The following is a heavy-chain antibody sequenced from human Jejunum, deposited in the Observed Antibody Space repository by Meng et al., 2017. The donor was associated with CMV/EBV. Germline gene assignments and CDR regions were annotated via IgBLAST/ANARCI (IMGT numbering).Heavy chain of an antibody. CDR2: IKSEAEGETT. CDR1: GFNLRGAW. CDR3: AADFPSAIYPIDY. J-gene: IGHJ4*02. V-gene: IGHV3-15*01. D-gene: IGHD2-2*02. Sequence: GFNLRGAWMGWVRQAPGKGREWVGRIKSEAEGETTDYVAPVKGRFSISRDDSQNTVFLQMNSLKTEDTALYYCAADFPSAIYPIDYWGQGTLVTVSS.